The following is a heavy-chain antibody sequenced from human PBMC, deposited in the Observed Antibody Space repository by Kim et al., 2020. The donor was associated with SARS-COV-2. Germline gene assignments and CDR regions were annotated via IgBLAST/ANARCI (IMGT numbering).Heavy chain of an antibody. D-gene: IGHD3-22*01. CDR3: ARGFYYHPPIQLDY. CDR1: GGSISSGGYY. V-gene: IGHV4-31*03. CDR2: IYYSGST. J-gene: IGHJ4*02. Sequence: SETLSLTCTVSGGSISSGGYYWSWIRQHPGKGLEWIGYIYYSGSTYYNPSLKSRVTISVDTSKNQFSLKLSSVTAADTAVYYCARGFYYHPPIQLDYWGQGTLVTVSS.